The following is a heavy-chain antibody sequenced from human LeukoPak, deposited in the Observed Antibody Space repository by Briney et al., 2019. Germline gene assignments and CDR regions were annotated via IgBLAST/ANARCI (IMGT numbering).Heavy chain of an antibody. CDR1: GFTFSSYG. CDR3: AKDPVRGVIITALQTFDY. J-gene: IGHJ4*02. D-gene: IGHD3-10*01. V-gene: IGHV3-30*18. CDR2: ISYDGSNK. Sequence: GGSLRLSCAASGFTFSSYGMHWVRQAPGKGLEWVGVISYDGSNKYYADSVKGRFTISRDNSKNTLYLQMNSLRAEDTAVYYCAKDPVRGVIITALQTFDYWGQGTLVTVSS.